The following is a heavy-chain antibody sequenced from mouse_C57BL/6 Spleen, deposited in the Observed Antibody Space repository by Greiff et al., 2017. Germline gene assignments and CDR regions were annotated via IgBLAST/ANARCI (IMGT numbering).Heavy chain of an antibody. CDR1: GFTFSSYG. CDR3: AREGGFAY. Sequence: EVQLVESGGDLVKPGGSLKLSCAASGFTFSSYGMSWVRQTPDKRLEWVATISSGGSYTYCPDSVKGRFTISRDNAKNTLYLQMSSLKSEDTAMYYCAREGGFAYWGQGTLVTVSA. J-gene: IGHJ3*01. V-gene: IGHV5-6*01. CDR2: ISSGGSYT.